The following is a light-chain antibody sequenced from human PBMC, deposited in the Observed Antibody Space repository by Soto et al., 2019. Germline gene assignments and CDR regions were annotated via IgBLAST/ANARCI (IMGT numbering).Light chain of an antibody. CDR2: KGS. J-gene: IGKJ1*01. CDR3: HNNISNCWT. V-gene: IGKV1-5*03. Sequence: DIQMTQSPSTLSASVGDRVTITCRASQSVSGWLAWFQKKPGNAPKVLIYKGSNLESGVPLSFSGSGSGTELTLTIRRLQLDDFQTISGHNNISNCWTFGKGPRWKSN. CDR1: QSVSGW.